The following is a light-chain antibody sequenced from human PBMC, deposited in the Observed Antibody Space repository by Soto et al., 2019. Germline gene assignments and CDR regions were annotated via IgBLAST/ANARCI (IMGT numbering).Light chain of an antibody. Sequence: EIVLTHSPATLSLSPGERATLSCRARQSVSAYLAWYQQKPGQAPRLLIYDASNRATGIPARFSGSGSGTDFTLTISSLEPEDFAVYYCQRRSNWPPGLTVGGGTQVEIK. CDR3: QRRSNWPPGLT. CDR1: QSVSAY. CDR2: DAS. J-gene: IGKJ4*01. V-gene: IGKV3-11*01.